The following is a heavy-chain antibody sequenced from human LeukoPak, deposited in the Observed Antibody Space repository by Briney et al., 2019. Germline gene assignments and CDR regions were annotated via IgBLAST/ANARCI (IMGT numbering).Heavy chain of an antibody. Sequence: ASVKVSCKASGYTFTSYGISWVRQAPGQGLEWMGWISAYNGNTNYAQKLQGRVTMTTDTSTSTAYMELRSLRSDDTAVYYCARVNGDVLRFLEWLNWFDPWGQGTLVTVSS. CDR2: ISAYNGNT. V-gene: IGHV1-18*01. CDR3: ARVNGDVLRFLEWLNWFDP. D-gene: IGHD3-3*01. CDR1: GYTFTSYG. J-gene: IGHJ5*02.